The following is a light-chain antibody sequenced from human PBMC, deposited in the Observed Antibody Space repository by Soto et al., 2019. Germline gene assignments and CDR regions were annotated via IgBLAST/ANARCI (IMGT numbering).Light chain of an antibody. J-gene: IGLJ2*01. V-gene: IGLV2-14*01. CDR2: EVF. CDR1: SSDVGGYNY. CDR3: CSYTTTSTFV. Sequence: QSALTQPASVSGSPGQSITIPCTGTSSDVGGYNYVSWYQQHPGKVPKLMIFEVFRRPSGISTRFSGSKSGNTASLTISGLQAEDEADYYCCSYTTTSTFVIGGGTKLTVL.